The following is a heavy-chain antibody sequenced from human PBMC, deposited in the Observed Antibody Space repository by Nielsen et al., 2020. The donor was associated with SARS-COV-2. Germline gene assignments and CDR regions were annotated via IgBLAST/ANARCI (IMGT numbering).Heavy chain of an antibody. CDR1: GFTFSSYA. D-gene: IGHD3-3*01. V-gene: IGHV3-23*01. CDR2: ISGSGGST. Sequence: GGSLRLSCAASGFTFSSYAMSWVRQAPGKGLEWVSAISGSGGSTYYADSVKGRFTISRDNSKNTLYLQMNSLRAEDTAVYYCAKDAPYYDFWSGYSHPWFDPWGQGTLVTVSS. CDR3: AKDAPYYDFWSGYSHPWFDP. J-gene: IGHJ5*02.